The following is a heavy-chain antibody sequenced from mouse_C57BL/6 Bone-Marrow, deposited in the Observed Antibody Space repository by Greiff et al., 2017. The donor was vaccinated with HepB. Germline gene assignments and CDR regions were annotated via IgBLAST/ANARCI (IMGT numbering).Heavy chain of an antibody. CDR1: GYSITSGYD. V-gene: IGHV3-1*01. J-gene: IGHJ3*01. Sequence: EVQLQQSGPGMVKPSQSLSLTCTVTGYSITSGYDWHWIRHFPGNKLEWMGYISYSGSTNYNPSLKSRISITHDTSKNHFFLKLNSVTTEVTATYYCARDGAQALFAYWGQGTLVTVSA. CDR2: ISYSGST. D-gene: IGHD3-2*02. CDR3: ARDGAQALFAY.